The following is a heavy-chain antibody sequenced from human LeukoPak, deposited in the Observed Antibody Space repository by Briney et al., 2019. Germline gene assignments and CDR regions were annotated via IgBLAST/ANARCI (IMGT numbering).Heavy chain of an antibody. Sequence: NSSETLSLTCTVSGGSISSYYWSWIRQPAGKGLEWIGRIYTSGSTNYNPSLKSRVTISVDTSKNQFSLKLSSVTAADTAVYYCARGTTPGIAVAGAGYWGQGTLVTVSS. J-gene: IGHJ4*02. D-gene: IGHD6-19*01. V-gene: IGHV4-4*07. CDR3: ARGTTPGIAVAGAGY. CDR2: IYTSGST. CDR1: GGSISSYY.